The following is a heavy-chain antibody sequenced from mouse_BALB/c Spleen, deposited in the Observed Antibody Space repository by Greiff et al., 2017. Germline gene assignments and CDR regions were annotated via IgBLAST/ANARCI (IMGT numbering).Heavy chain of an antibody. CDR2: ISTYYGDA. V-gene: IGHV1S137*01. Sequence: QVQLQQSGAELVRPGVSVKISCKGSGYTFTDYAMHWVKQSHAKSLEWIGVISTYYGDASYNQKFKGKATMTVDKSSSTAYMELARLTSEDSAIYYCARGIFYYYGSSPYYYAMDYWGQGNSVTVSS. J-gene: IGHJ4*01. CDR1: GYTFTDYA. D-gene: IGHD1-1*01. CDR3: ARGIFYYYGSSPYYYAMDY.